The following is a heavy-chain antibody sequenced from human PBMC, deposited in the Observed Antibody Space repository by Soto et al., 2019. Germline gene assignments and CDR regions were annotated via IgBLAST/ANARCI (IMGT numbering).Heavy chain of an antibody. CDR1: GYSFTSYW. J-gene: IGHJ4*02. CDR3: ARQGRYRTYYYDSSGFDY. D-gene: IGHD3-22*01. Sequence: GESLNISCKGSGYSFTSYWIGWVRQMPGKGLEWMGIIYPGDSDTRYSPSFQGQVTISADKSISTAYLQWSSLKASDTAMYYCARQGRYRTYYYDSSGFDYWGQGTLVTVSS. CDR2: IYPGDSDT. V-gene: IGHV5-51*01.